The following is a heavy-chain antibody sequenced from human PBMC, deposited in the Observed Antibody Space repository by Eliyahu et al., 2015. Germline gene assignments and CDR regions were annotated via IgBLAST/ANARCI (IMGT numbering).Heavy chain of an antibody. V-gene: IGHV3-33*01. D-gene: IGHD6-13*01. CDR3: AREEDSGTWYPLGL. J-gene: IGHJ3*01. CDR2: IWYDGGNK. CDR1: GFTLXSYG. Sequence: QVQLVESGGGXVQPGRSLRLSCXASGFTLXSYGMHWVRQAPGKGLEWVAVIWYDGGNKFYADSVKGRFTISRDNSKNTLFLQMNTLRAEDTALYYCAREEDSGTWYPLGLWGQGTMVTVSS.